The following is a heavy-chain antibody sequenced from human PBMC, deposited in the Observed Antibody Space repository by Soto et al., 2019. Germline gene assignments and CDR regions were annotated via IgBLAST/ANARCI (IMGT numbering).Heavy chain of an antibody. CDR1: GFTFDDYA. V-gene: IGHV3-9*01. CDR3: ARARAAVTDYYYYDMDV. J-gene: IGHJ6*03. D-gene: IGHD6-25*01. Sequence: EVQLVESGGGLVQPGRSLRLSCAASGFTFDDYAMHWVRQAPGKGLEWVSGISWNSGSIGYADSVKGRFTISRDNAKNSLYLQMNSLRAEDTASYYCARARAAVTDYYYYDMDVWGKGTTVTVSS. CDR2: ISWNSGSI.